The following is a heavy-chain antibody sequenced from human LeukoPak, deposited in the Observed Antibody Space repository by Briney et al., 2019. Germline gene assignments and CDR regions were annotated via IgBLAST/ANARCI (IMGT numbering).Heavy chain of an antibody. Sequence: SSETLSLTCAVSGGSISSSNWWSWVRQPPGKGLEWIGEIYHSGSTNYNPSLKSRVTISVDTSTNQFSLKLRSVTAADTAVFYCARGFGGWHAFDIWGQGTMVTVSS. D-gene: IGHD2-8*01. J-gene: IGHJ3*02. CDR1: GGSISSSNW. CDR2: IYHSGST. CDR3: ARGFGGWHAFDI. V-gene: IGHV4-4*02.